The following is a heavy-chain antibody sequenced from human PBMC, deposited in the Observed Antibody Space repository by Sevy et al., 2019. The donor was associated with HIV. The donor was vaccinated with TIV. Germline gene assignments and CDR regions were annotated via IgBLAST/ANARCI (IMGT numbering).Heavy chain of an antibody. CDR3: ARATYYYDTSGPYFFDF. D-gene: IGHD3-22*01. CDR2: ISYDGSNK. V-gene: IGHV3-30*04. Sequence: VGSLRLSCAASGFTFSSYAMHWVRQAPGKGLEWVAVISYDGSNKYYADSVKGRFTISRDNSKNTLYLQMNSLRAEDTAVYYCARATYYYDTSGPYFFDFWGQGTLVTVSS. J-gene: IGHJ4*02. CDR1: GFTFSSYA.